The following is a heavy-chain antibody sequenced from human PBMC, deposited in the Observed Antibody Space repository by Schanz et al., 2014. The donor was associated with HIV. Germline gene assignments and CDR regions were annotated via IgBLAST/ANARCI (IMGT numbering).Heavy chain of an antibody. V-gene: IGHV1-46*02. J-gene: IGHJ6*01. CDR1: GYTLNGYY. CDR2: INPSGGST. Sequence: QVQLVQSGAEVQKPGASVKVSCKASGYTLNGYYMHWVRQAPGQGLEWMGIINPSGGSTTYAQKFQGRVSMTRDTSTSTVYMELSGLRSDDTAVYYCAKTAVAAAGPDSYYYYDMDVWGQGTTVTVSS. CDR3: AKTAVAAAGPDSYYYYDMDV. D-gene: IGHD6-13*01.